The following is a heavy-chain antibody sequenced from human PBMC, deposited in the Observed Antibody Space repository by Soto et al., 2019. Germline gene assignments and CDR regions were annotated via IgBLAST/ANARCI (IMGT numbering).Heavy chain of an antibody. V-gene: IGHV4-34*01. CDR2: INLSGST. D-gene: IGHD3-16*01. CDR3: ARAYYDTKGYGLDP. Sequence: SETLSLTCAVYGGSFSGYYCSWIRQPPGKGLEWIGDINLSGSTNYNPSLKSRVIISVDTSKNQFSVRLSSVTAADTAVYYCARAYYDTKGYGLDPGGLETLVTVSS. CDR1: GGSFSGYY. J-gene: IGHJ5*02.